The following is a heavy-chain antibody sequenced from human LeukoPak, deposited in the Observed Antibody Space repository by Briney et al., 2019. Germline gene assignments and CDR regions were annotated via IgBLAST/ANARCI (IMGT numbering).Heavy chain of an antibody. Sequence: GGSLRLSCAASGFTFRSYAMSWVRQAPGKGLEWVSAISGSGANTYYADSVKGRFTISRDNSKNTLHLQMNSLRAEDTVVYYCAKPSSGYGSFDSWGQGTLVSVSS. CDR2: ISGSGANT. CDR3: AKPSSGYGSFDS. D-gene: IGHD6-19*01. V-gene: IGHV3-23*01. CDR1: GFTFRSYA. J-gene: IGHJ4*02.